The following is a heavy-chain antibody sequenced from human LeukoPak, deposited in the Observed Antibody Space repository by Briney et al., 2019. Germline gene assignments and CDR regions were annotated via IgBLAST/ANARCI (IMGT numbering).Heavy chain of an antibody. CDR3: ATIKHRALFDY. J-gene: IGHJ4*02. CDR1: GYTFTDYY. CDR2: VDPEDGET. V-gene: IGHV1-69-2*01. Sequence: GASVKVSCKASGYTFTDYYMHWVQQAPGKGLERMGRVDPEDGETIYAEKFQGRVTITADTSTDTAYMELSSLRSEDTAVYYCATIKHRALFDYWGQGTLVTVSS. D-gene: IGHD1-26*01.